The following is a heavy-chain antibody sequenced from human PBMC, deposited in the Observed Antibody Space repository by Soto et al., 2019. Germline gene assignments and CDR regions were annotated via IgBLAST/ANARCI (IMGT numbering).Heavy chain of an antibody. D-gene: IGHD3-3*01. CDR3: ARSAITLFGVVSIPPHYYSEMDV. V-gene: IGHV1-69*13. CDR2: IIPIFGIG. CDR1: GGTFNRYA. J-gene: IGHJ6*02. Sequence: GASVKVSCKASGGTFNRYAISWVRQAPGQGLEWMGGIIPIFGIGNDARRLQGRVTVTADESTGTAYMELSSLRSEDTGVYYCARSAITLFGVVSIPPHYYSEMDVWGQGTTVTVSS.